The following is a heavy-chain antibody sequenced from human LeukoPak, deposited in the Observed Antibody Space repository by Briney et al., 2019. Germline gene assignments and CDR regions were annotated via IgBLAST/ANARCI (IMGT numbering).Heavy chain of an antibody. Sequence: SETLSLTCAVYGGSFSGYYWSWIRQPPGKGLEWIGEINHSGSTNYNPSLKSRVTISVDTSKNQFSLKLSSVTAADTAVYYCARDPSAYYDILTGLDDIWGQGTMVTVSS. CDR2: INHSGST. J-gene: IGHJ3*02. CDR3: ARDPSAYYDILTGLDDI. D-gene: IGHD3-9*01. V-gene: IGHV4-34*01. CDR1: GGSFSGYY.